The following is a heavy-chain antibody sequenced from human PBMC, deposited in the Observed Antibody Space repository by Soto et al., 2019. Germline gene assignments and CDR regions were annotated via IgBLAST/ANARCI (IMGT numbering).Heavy chain of an antibody. CDR2: FEPEDGET. V-gene: IGHV1-24*01. D-gene: IGHD5-18*01. Sequence: ASVKVSCKVSGYTLTELSMHWVRQAPGKGLEWMGGFEPEDGETIYAQKFQGRVTMTEDTSTDTAYMELSSLRSEDTAVYYCATTAQALYYYYYGMDVWGQGTTVTVSS. CDR1: GYTLTELS. CDR3: ATTAQALYYYYYGMDV. J-gene: IGHJ6*02.